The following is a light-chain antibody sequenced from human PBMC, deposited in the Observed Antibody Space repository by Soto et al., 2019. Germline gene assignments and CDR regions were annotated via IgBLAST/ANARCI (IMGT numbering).Light chain of an antibody. CDR1: QSISNH. V-gene: IGKV1-39*01. J-gene: IGKJ5*01. Sequence: IQMTQSPSSLSASVEDRVIITCRASQSISNHLNWYQQKPGKAPKLLIFAASSLQSGVPSRFSGSGFGTDFTLTISSLQPEDSAIYYCQQADTFPITFGQGTRLEIK. CDR3: QQADTFPIT. CDR2: AAS.